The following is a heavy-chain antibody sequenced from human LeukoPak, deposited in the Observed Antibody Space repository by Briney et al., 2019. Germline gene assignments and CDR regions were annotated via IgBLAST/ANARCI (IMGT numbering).Heavy chain of an antibody. CDR2: MNPNSGNT. CDR3: ARDGIPLRGPDKVWYWFDP. J-gene: IGHJ5*02. CDR1: GYTFTSYD. D-gene: IGHD2-8*01. V-gene: IGHV1-8*01. Sequence: ASVKVSCKASGYTFTSYDINWVRQATGQGLEWMGWMNPNSGNTGYAQKFQGRVTMTRDTSISTAYMELSRLRSDDTAVYYCARDGIPLRGPDKVWYWFDPWGQGTLVTVSS.